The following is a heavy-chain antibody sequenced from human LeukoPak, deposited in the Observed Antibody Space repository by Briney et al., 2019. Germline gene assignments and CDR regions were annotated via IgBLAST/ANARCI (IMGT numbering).Heavy chain of an antibody. CDR2: INLDGSET. V-gene: IGHV3-7*01. CDR3: ARGYSDWLR. J-gene: IGHJ4*02. CDR1: GFTFSNYW. Sequence: PGGSLRLSCAASGFTFSNYWMTWVRQGPGEGLEWLANINLDGSETHFVDSVKGRFTISRDNAKNSLSLQMSGLRVEDTAVYYYARGYSDWLRWGQGTQVTVSS. D-gene: IGHD4-11*01.